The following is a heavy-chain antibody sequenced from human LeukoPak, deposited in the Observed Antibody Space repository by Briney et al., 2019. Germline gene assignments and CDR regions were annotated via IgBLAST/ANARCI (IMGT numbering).Heavy chain of an antibody. Sequence: SETLSLTCTVSGGSISSGSYYWSWIRQPAGKGLEWIGRIYTSGSTNYNPSLKSRVTISVDTSKNQFSLKLSSVTAADTAVYYCARDIVVVVAATPWFDPWGQGTLATVSS. J-gene: IGHJ5*02. D-gene: IGHD2-15*01. V-gene: IGHV4-61*02. CDR2: IYTSGST. CDR1: GGSISSGSYY. CDR3: ARDIVVVVAATPWFDP.